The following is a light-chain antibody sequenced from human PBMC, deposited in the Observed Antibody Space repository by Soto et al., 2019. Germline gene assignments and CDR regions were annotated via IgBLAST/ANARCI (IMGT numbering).Light chain of an antibody. V-gene: IGKV1-9*01. CDR2: ASS. Sequence: DIQLTQSPSFLSASVGDSVTITCRASQGISSYLAWYQQTPGKAPKLLIYASSTLQSGVPSRFSGSGSGTEFALPISGLQPEDFATYYCQQLNTYPITFVQGTRLAIK. CDR3: QQLNTYPIT. J-gene: IGKJ5*01. CDR1: QGISSY.